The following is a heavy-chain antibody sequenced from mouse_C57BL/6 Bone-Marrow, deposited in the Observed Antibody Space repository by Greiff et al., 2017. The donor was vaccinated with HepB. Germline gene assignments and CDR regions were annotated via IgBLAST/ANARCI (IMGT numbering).Heavy chain of an antibody. D-gene: IGHD2-5*01. V-gene: IGHV5-12*01. CDR1: GFTFSDYY. J-gene: IGHJ4*01. CDR2: ISNGGGST. CDR3: ARHPAYYSNLYAMDY. Sequence: EVKLVESGGGLVQPGGSLKLSCAASGFTFSDYYMYWVRQTPEKRLEWVAYISNGGGSTYYPDTVKGRFTISRDNAKNTLYLQRSRLKSEDTAMYYCARHPAYYSNLYAMDYWGQGTSVTVSS.